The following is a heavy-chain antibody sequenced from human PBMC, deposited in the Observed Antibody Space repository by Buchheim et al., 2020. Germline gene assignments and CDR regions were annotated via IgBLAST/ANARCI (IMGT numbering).Heavy chain of an antibody. CDR1: GFTFSSYG. D-gene: IGHD3-10*01. V-gene: IGHV3-33*01. CDR3: ARHVTYLQWFGKSNEYYFDH. Sequence: QVQLVESWGGVVQPGRSLRLSCAASGFTFSSYGMHWVRQAPGKGLEWVAVIWYDGSNKYYADSVKGRFTISRDNSKNTLYLQMNSLRAEDTAVYYCARHVTYLQWFGKSNEYYFDHWGQGT. J-gene: IGHJ4*02. CDR2: IWYDGSNK.